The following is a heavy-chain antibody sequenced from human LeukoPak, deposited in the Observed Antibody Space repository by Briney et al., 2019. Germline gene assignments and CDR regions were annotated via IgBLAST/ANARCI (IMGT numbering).Heavy chain of an antibody. CDR1: GVNLYSPE. D-gene: IGHD3-9*01. J-gene: IGHJ4*02. CDR3: ARHTLNGRFVISLDS. Sequence: PGGSLTLSGVGFGVNLYSPELNWVRQAPGKGLEWVSHISAGTTAEYYAESPTTRFTMSRDNARNSISLHMSNLRVEDTAIYYRARHTLNGRFVISLDSWGQGALVTVSS. V-gene: IGHV3-48*03. CDR2: ISAGTTAE.